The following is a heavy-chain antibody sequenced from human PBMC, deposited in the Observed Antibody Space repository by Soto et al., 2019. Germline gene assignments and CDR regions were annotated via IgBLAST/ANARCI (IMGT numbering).Heavy chain of an antibody. J-gene: IGHJ6*02. CDR2: ISSSGSTI. D-gene: IGHD5-12*01. V-gene: IGHV3-48*03. CDR3: VSGDETAPYYYGMDV. CDR1: GFTFSSYE. Sequence: GGSLRLSCAASGFTFSSYEMNWVRQAPGKGLEWVSYISSSGSTIYYADSVKGRFTISRDNAKNSLYLQMNSLRAEDTAVYYCVSGDETAPYYYGMDVCGQGPTVTGS.